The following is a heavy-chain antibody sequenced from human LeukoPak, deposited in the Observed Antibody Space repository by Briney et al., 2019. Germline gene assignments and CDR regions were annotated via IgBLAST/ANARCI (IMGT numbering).Heavy chain of an antibody. Sequence: PGGSLRLSCAASGFTFSNAWMSWVRQAPGKGLEWVGRIKSKTDGGTTDYAAPVKGRFTISRDDSKNTLYLQMNSLKTEDTAVYYCTTYTDFDWLPHFDYWGQGTLVTVSS. CDR3: TTYTDFDWLPHFDY. J-gene: IGHJ4*02. CDR2: IKSKTDGGTT. CDR1: GFTFSNAW. D-gene: IGHD3-9*01. V-gene: IGHV3-15*01.